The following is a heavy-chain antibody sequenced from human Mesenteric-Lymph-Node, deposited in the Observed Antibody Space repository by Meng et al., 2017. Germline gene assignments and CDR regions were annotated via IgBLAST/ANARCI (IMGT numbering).Heavy chain of an antibody. Sequence: GESLKISCAASGFTFSTYAMHWVRQAPGRGLEWISAINGGSYKTDYADSVKGRFTISRDNSKSTLYLQMNNVRVEETAVYYCARVGVGPDIGADWFDPWGQGTLVTVSS. CDR1: GFTFSTYA. CDR2: INGGSYKT. V-gene: IGHV3-23*01. CDR3: ARVGVGPDIGADWFDP. D-gene: IGHD2-8*01. J-gene: IGHJ5*02.